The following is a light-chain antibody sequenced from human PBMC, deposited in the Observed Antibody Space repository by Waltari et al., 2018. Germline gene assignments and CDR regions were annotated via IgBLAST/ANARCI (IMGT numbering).Light chain of an antibody. CDR2: DAS. Sequence: DIQMTQSPSSLSASVGDRVTITCQASQDIRNYLNWYQQKPGKAPKLLIYDASNLQTGVPSRFSGSGSGTDFTFTISRLQPEDFATYYCQHYDTLPPTFGQGTRLDIK. V-gene: IGKV1-33*01. CDR1: QDIRNY. CDR3: QHYDTLPPT. J-gene: IGKJ5*01.